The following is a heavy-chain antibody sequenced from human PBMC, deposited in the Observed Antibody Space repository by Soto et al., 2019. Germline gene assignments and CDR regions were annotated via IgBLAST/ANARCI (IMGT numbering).Heavy chain of an antibody. Sequence: PXQTLSLSCVICGDSVSSNSAGWNLIRQSPSRGLEWLGRTYYKSKWNNDYALSVKSRITINPDTSKNQFSLHLYSVTPEDTAVYYCTGITWFRGMDVWGQGTPVTVSS. D-gene: IGHD3-10*01. CDR2: TYYKSKWNN. J-gene: IGHJ6*02. CDR1: GDSVSSNSAG. V-gene: IGHV6-1*01. CDR3: TGITWFRGMDV.